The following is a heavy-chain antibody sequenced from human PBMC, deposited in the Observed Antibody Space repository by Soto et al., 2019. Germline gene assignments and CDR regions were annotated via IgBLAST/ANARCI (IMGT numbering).Heavy chain of an antibody. V-gene: IGHV3-30*18. Sequence: QVQLVESGGGVVQPGRSLRLSCAASGFTFSSYGMHWVRQAPGTGLEWVAVISYDGSNKYYADSVKGRFTISRDNSKNPLYLQMTSLRAEDTAVYYCAKPVTTVPYDYWGQGTLFTVSS. CDR2: ISYDGSNK. J-gene: IGHJ4*02. D-gene: IGHD4-17*01. CDR3: AKPVTTVPYDY. CDR1: GFTFSSYG.